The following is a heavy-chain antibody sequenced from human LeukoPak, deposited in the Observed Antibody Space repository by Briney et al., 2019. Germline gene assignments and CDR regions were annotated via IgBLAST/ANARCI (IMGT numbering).Heavy chain of an antibody. CDR2: INPNSGGT. J-gene: IGHJ6*03. CDR1: GYTFTGYY. Sequence: GASVKVSCKASGYTFTGYYMHWVRQAPGQGLEWMGRINPNSGGTNYAQKFQGRVTMTRDTSISTAYMELSRLRSDDTAVYYCAASGRGIVVVPAAIPDWNYMDVWGKGTTVTVSS. V-gene: IGHV1-2*06. CDR3: AASGRGIVVVPAAIPDWNYMDV. D-gene: IGHD2-2*02.